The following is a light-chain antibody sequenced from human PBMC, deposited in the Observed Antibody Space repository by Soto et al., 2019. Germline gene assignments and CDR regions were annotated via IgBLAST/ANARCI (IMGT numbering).Light chain of an antibody. CDR2: EVS. V-gene: IGLV2-14*01. J-gene: IGLJ1*01. Sequence: QSVLTLPASLSGSPGQSITISCTGTSSDVGGYNYVSWYQQHPGKAPKLMIYEVSNRPSGVSNRFSGSKSGNTASLTISGLQAEDEADYYCSSYTSSSTYVFGNGTKVTVL. CDR3: SSYTSSSTYV. CDR1: SSDVGGYNY.